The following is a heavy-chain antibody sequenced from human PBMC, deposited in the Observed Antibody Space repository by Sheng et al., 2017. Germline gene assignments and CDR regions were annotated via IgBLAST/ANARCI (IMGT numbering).Heavy chain of an antibody. D-gene: IGHD1-7*01. V-gene: IGHV1-69*10. CDR2: ILPILGVA. J-gene: IGHJ4*02. CDR1: GGTFSTHA. CDR3: ARGNWNYLSDY. Sequence: QVQLVQSGAEMKKPGSSVKVSCKASGGTFSTHAVSWVRQAPGQGLEWMGVILPILGVANYAQRFQGRVTITADKSTSTAYMELSSLRSEDTAVYYCARGNWNYLSDYWGQGTLVTVSS.